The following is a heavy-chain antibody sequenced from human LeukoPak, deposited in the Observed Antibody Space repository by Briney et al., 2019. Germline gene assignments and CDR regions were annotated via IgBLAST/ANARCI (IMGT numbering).Heavy chain of an antibody. CDR3: ARVRIVATIAYFDY. J-gene: IGHJ4*02. V-gene: IGHV4-34*01. CDR2: INHSGST. CDR1: GGSFSGYY. D-gene: IGHD5-12*01. Sequence: SETLSLTCAVYGGSFSGYYWSWIRQPPGKGLEWIGEINHSGSTNYNPSLKSRVTISVDTSKNQFSLKLSSATAADTAVYYCARVRIVATIAYFDYWGQGTLVTVSS.